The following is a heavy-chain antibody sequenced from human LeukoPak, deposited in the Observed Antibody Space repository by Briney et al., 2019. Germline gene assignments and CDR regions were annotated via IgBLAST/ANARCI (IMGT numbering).Heavy chain of an antibody. V-gene: IGHV4-34*01. CDR3: ARPVGYYGSGSSTVWFDP. Sequence: SETLSLTCAVYGGSLSGYYWSWIRQPPGKGLEWIGEINHSGSTNYNPSLKSRVTISVDTSKNQFSLKLSSVTAADTAVYYCARPVGYYGSGSSTVWFDPWGQGTLVTVSS. D-gene: IGHD3-10*01. CDR2: INHSGST. CDR1: GGSLSGYY. J-gene: IGHJ5*02.